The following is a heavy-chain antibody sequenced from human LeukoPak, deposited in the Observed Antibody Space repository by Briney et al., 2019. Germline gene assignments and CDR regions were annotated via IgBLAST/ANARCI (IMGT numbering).Heavy chain of an antibody. Sequence: QPGGSLRLSCAASGFTFSSCWMNWFRQAPGKGLEWVGNINQEGSEKHYVNSVRGRFTISRDNAKNSLYLQMNSLRAEDTAVYYCARGTNYYRYWGKGTLVTVSS. D-gene: IGHD1-26*01. J-gene: IGHJ4*02. CDR1: GFTFSSCW. CDR2: INQEGSEK. V-gene: IGHV3-7*04. CDR3: ARGTNYYRY.